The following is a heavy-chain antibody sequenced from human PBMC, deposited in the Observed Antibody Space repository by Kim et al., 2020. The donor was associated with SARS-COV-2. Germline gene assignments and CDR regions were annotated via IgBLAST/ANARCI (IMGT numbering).Heavy chain of an antibody. CDR1: GFTFSSYA. CDR3: AKDLVVRGVTRLFDY. D-gene: IGHD3-10*01. J-gene: IGHJ4*02. CDR2: ISGSGGST. Sequence: GGSLRLSCAASGFTFSSYAMSWVRQAPGKGLEWVSAISGSGGSTYYADSVKGRFTISRDNSKNTLYLQMNSLRAEDTAVYYCAKDLVVRGVTRLFDYWGQGTLVTVSS. V-gene: IGHV3-23*01.